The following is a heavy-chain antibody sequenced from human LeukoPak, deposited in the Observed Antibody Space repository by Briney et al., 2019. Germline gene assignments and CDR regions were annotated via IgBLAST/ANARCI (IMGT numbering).Heavy chain of an antibody. V-gene: IGHV3-23*01. CDR3: AKQYSSSSSSIDY. D-gene: IGHD6-6*01. CDR1: GFTVSSNY. J-gene: IGHJ4*02. Sequence: GGSLRLSCAASGFTVSSNYMTWVRQAPGKGLEWVSAISGSGGSTYYADSVKGRFTISRDNSKNTLYLQMNSLRAEDTAVYYCAKQYSSSSSSIDYWGQGTLVTVSS. CDR2: ISGSGGST.